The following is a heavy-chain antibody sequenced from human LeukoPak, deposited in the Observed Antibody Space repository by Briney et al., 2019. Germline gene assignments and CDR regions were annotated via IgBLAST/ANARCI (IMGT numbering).Heavy chain of an antibody. D-gene: IGHD3-22*01. CDR3: ARVTGYIVEDYFDY. V-gene: IGHV4-59*10. CDR2: IYTSGST. Sequence: SETLSLTCAVYGGSFSGYYWSWIRQPPGKGLEWIGRIYTSGSTNYNPSLKSRVTISVDTSKNQFSLKLSSVTAADTAVYYCARVTGYIVEDYFDYWGQGTLVTVSS. J-gene: IGHJ4*02. CDR1: GGSFSGYY.